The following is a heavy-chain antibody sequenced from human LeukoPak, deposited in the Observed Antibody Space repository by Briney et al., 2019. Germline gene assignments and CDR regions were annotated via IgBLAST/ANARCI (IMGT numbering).Heavy chain of an antibody. CDR3: ARGWGDGHNYYYYYYYMDV. Sequence: SETLSLTCTVSGYSISSDYYWGWVRQPPGKGLEWIGSIYHSGSTYYNPSLKSRVTISVDTPKNQFSLQLNSVTPEDTAVYYCARGWGDGHNYYYYYYYMDVWGKGTTVTVSS. CDR2: IYHSGST. J-gene: IGHJ6*03. CDR1: GYSISSDYY. V-gene: IGHV4-38-2*02. D-gene: IGHD5-24*01.